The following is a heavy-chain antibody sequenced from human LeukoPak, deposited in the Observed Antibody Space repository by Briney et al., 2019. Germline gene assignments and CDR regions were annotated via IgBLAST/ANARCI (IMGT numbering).Heavy chain of an antibody. CDR2: IYYSGST. V-gene: IGHV4-59*05. CDR3: AAVAVDLDY. J-gene: IGHJ4*02. CDR1: GGSISSYY. Sequence: PSETLSLTCTVSGGSISSYYWSWIRQPPGKGLEWIGSIYYSGSTYYNPSLKSRVTLSVDTSKNQFSLKLSSVTAADTAVYYCAAVAVDLDYWGQGTLVTVSS. D-gene: IGHD6-19*01.